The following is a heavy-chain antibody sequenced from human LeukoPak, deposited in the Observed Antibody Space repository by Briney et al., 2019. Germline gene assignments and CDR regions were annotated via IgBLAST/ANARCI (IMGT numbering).Heavy chain of an antibody. CDR1: GYTFTSYG. Sequence: RASVKVSCKASGYTFTSYGISWVRQAPGQGLEWMGWINVYNGNTKYAQKFQGRVTMTTDTSTSTAYVELRSLTSDDTAVYYCAREPGGRYCSSASCYQISWGQGTLVIVS. CDR2: INVYNGNT. J-gene: IGHJ5*02. D-gene: IGHD2-2*01. CDR3: AREPGGRYCSSASCYQIS. V-gene: IGHV1-18*01.